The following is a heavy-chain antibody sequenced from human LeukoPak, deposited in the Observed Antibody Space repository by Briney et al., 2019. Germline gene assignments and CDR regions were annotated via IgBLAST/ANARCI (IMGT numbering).Heavy chain of an antibody. Sequence: ASVKVSCKASGYTFTSYYMHWVRQAPGQGLEWMGIINPSGGSTSYAQKFQGRVTMTTDTSTSTAYMELRSLRSDDTAVYYCAREGGRYSSSSYPSDYWGQGTLVTVSS. CDR2: INPSGGST. V-gene: IGHV1-46*01. CDR3: AREGGRYSSSSYPSDY. J-gene: IGHJ4*02. D-gene: IGHD6-6*01. CDR1: GYTFTSYY.